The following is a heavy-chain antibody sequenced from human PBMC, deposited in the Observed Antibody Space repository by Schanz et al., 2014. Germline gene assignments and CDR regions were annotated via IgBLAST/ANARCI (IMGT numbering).Heavy chain of an antibody. CDR2: ITYNGGTI. Sequence: EVQLVESGGGLVQPGGSLRLSCAASGITFSSHSFNWVRQAPGKGLEWISYITYNGGTIYYADSVKGRFTISRDNAKNTLYLQMNSLRPEDTAIYYCAKDAPYPFDLWGRGTLITVSS. CDR1: GITFSSHS. J-gene: IGHJ2*01. V-gene: IGHV3-48*01. CDR3: AKDAPYPFDL.